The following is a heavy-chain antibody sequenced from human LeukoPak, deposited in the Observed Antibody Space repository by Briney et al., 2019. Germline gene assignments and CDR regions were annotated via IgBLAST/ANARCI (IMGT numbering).Heavy chain of an antibody. D-gene: IGHD4-17*01. CDR3: ANLGNTPYGVMDV. Sequence: SQTLSLTCAISGDSVSSHDAAWNWIRQSPSRGLEWLGRTYYRSRWLNDYAVSVKSRITINPDTSKNQFSLQLNSVTPEDTAVYYCANLGNTPYGVMDVWGQGTTVTVSS. J-gene: IGHJ6*02. CDR2: TYYRSRWLN. V-gene: IGHV6-1*01. CDR1: GDSVSSHDAA.